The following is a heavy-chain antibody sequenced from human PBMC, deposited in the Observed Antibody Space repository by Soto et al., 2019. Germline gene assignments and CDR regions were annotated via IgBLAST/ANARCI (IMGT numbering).Heavy chain of an antibody. Sequence: GASVKVSCKASGGTFSSYAISWVRQAPGQGLEWMGGIIPIFGTANYAQKFQGRVTITADESTSTAYMELSSLRSEDTAVYYCARGAPSRYTSYCPRGYNWFGPWSKGTLVT. D-gene: IGHD2-2*01. CDR3: ARGAPSRYTSYCPRGYNWFGP. J-gene: IGHJ5*02. CDR2: IIPIFGTA. V-gene: IGHV1-69*13. CDR1: GGTFSSYA.